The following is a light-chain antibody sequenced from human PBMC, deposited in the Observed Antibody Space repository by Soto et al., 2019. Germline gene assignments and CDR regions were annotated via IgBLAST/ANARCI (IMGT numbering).Light chain of an antibody. Sequence: IVLTQSPATMSLSPGERATLSCGASERVSSSYVAWYQMKAGLAPRLLIYDASNRATGIPARFSGSGSVTDFTLTISSLEPEDFAVYYCQQRSNWATFGPGTKVDIK. CDR1: ERVSSSY. CDR2: DAS. J-gene: IGKJ3*01. V-gene: IGKV3-11*01. CDR3: QQRSNWAT.